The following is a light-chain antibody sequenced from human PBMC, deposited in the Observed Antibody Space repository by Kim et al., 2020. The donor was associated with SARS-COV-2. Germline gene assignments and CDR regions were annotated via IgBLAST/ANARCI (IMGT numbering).Light chain of an antibody. Sequence: RATSNCKSRQSVLYSSNNKSYLAWYQQKPGQPPKLLIYWASTRESGVPDRFSGSGSGTDFTLTISSLQAEDVAVYYCQQYYSTPPTFGQGTKLEI. V-gene: IGKV4-1*01. CDR1: QSVLYSSNNKSY. CDR2: WAS. J-gene: IGKJ2*01. CDR3: QQYYSTPPT.